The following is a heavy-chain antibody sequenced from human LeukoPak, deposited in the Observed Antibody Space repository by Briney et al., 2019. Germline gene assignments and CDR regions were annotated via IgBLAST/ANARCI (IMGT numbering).Heavy chain of an antibody. J-gene: IGHJ5*02. CDR1: GYTFTGYY. V-gene: IGHV1-2*02. CDR2: INPNSGGT. D-gene: IGHD3-10*01. CDR3: ARDRITMVRGATNWFDP. Sequence: GASVTVSCKASGYTFTGYYMHWVRQAPGQGLEGMGWINPNSGGTNYAQKLQGRVTMTRDTSISTAYMELSRLRSDDAAVYYCARDRITMVRGATNWFDPWGQGTLVTVSS.